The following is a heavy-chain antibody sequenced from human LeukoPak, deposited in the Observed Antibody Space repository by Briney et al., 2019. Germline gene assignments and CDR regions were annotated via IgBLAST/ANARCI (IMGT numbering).Heavy chain of an antibody. J-gene: IGHJ5*02. CDR2: TNPNSGGT. V-gene: IGHV1-2*02. D-gene: IGHD6-13*01. CDR3: ARGTYSSSWSYDWFDP. CDR1: GYTFTGYY. Sequence: ASVTVSCKGSGYTFTGYYMHWVRQPPAQGLEWVGWTNPNSGGTNYAQKFQGRVSMTRDRFISTAYMELSRLRSDDTAVYYCARGTYSSSWSYDWFDPWGQGTLVTVSS.